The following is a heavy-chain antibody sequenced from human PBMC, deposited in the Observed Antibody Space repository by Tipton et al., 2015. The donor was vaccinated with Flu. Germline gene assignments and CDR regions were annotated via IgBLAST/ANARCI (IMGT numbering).Heavy chain of an antibody. Sequence: VQLVQSGAEVKKPGESLRISCKGSGYSFTSYWISWVRQMPGKGLEWMGRIDPSDSYTNYSPSFQGHVTISADKSISTAYLQWSSLKASDTAMYYCARIYCSSTSCFNWFDPWGQGTLVTVSS. CDR3: ARIYCSSTSCFNWFDP. CDR1: GYSFTSYW. CDR2: IDPSDSYT. V-gene: IGHV5-10-1*01. D-gene: IGHD2-2*01. J-gene: IGHJ5*02.